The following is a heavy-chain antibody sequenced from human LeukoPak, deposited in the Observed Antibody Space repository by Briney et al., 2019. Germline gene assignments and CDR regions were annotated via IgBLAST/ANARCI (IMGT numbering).Heavy chain of an antibody. V-gene: IGHV4-31*03. CDR2: IYYSGST. CDR3: ATAGGTSGSYYWDWFDP. D-gene: IGHD1-26*01. Sequence: SETLSFACTVSGGSISSGGYYWSWIRQHPGKGLECIGNIYYSGSTYYNPSLKSRVTISVDTSKNQFSLKLSSVTAADTAVYYCATAGGTSGSYYWDWFDPWGQGTLVTVSS. CDR1: GGSISSGGYY. J-gene: IGHJ5*02.